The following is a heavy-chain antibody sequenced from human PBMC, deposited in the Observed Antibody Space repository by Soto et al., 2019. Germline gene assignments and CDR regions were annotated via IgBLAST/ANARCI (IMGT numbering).Heavy chain of an antibody. V-gene: IGHV3-48*02. CDR3: ARGLYYFDSRGYWGY. CDR1: GFTFSSYS. CDR2: ISSSRSTI. J-gene: IGHJ4*02. Sequence: EGSLRLSCAASGFTFSSYSMNTARKAPGKGLEWVSYISSSRSTIYHADSVKGRFTISRDNAKNPLYLQMNSQRDEDTAVYYCARGLYYFDSRGYWGYWGQGTLVTVSA. D-gene: IGHD3-22*01.